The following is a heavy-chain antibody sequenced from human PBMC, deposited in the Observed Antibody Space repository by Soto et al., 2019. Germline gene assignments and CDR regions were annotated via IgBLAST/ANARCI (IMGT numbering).Heavy chain of an antibody. CDR1: GFTFSRHG. CDR2: IWYDGTNK. V-gene: IGHV3-33*01. Sequence: QVQLVESGGGVVQPGASLKLSCAASGFTFSRHGMHWVRQAPGKGLEWVALIWYDGTNKYYVDSVEGRFTISRDNSNNILYLQMNNLRAEDTAIYYCARDREVTVLDVWGKGTLVIVSA. CDR3: ARDREVTVLDV. J-gene: IGHJ4*02. D-gene: IGHD2-21*02.